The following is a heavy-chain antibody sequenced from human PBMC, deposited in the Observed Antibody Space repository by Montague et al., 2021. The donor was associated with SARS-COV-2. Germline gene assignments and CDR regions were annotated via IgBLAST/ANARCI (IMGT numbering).Heavy chain of an antibody. V-gene: IGHV4-59*01. Sequence: SETLSLTCTVSGGSISSYYWTWIRQPPGKGLEWIGYISYSGFSNQNPPLRGRVTISLDASKYQFSLKLTSVAAADTAVYSCAGIKAGRPFGWFDPWGQGTLVTVSS. CDR2: ISYSGFS. CDR3: AGIKAGRPFGWFDP. D-gene: IGHD6-13*01. J-gene: IGHJ5*02. CDR1: GGSISSYY.